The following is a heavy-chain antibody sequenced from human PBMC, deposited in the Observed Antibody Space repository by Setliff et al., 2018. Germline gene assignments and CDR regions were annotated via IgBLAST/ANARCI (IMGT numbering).Heavy chain of an antibody. Sequence: GGSLRLSCAASGFTFSDYYMSWIRQAPGKGLEWVGFIRSKAYGGTTEYAASVKGRITISRDDSKSIAYLQMNSLKTEDTAVYYCTSPLAHAPTLHPVDYWGQGTLVTVSS. V-gene: IGHV3-49*03. J-gene: IGHJ4*02. CDR3: TSPLAHAPTLHPVDY. CDR2: IRSKAYGGTT. CDR1: GFTFSDYY.